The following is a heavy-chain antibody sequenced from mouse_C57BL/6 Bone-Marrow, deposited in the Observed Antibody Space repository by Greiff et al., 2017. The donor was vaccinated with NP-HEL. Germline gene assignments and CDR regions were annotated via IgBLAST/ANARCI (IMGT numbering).Heavy chain of an antibody. J-gene: IGHJ1*03. Sequence: EVKLVESGGGLVKPGGSLKLSCAASGFTFSDYGMHWVRQAPEKGLEWVAYISSGRSTIYYADTVKGRFTIYRDHAKNTLFLTMTSLRSENTAMYYCARNWDPCYWYFDVWGTGTTVTVSS. CDR1: GFTFSDYG. D-gene: IGHD4-1*01. CDR3: ARNWDPCYWYFDV. V-gene: IGHV5-17*01. CDR2: ISSGRSTI.